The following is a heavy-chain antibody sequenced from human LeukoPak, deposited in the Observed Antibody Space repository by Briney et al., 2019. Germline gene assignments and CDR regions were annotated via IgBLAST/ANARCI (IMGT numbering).Heavy chain of an antibody. CDR3: TTNAIAATGTDAFDI. D-gene: IGHD6-13*01. CDR1: GFTFSNYN. CDR2: ISSSSTTI. V-gene: IGHV3-48*04. Sequence: GGSLRLSCAASGFTFSNYNMNWVRQAPGKGLEWVSFISSSSTTIFYADSVKGRFTISRDNAKNSLYLQMNSLKTEDTAVYYCTTNAIAATGTDAFDIWGQGTMVTVSS. J-gene: IGHJ3*02.